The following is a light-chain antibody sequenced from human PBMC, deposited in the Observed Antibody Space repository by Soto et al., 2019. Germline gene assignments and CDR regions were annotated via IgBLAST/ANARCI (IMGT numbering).Light chain of an antibody. J-gene: IGKJ1*01. CDR3: QQYNGCSRT. Sequence: DIQMTQSPSTLSASVGDRVTITCRASQSIGSWLAWYQQKPGKPPKILIYEASSLETGVPPRFTGSGSGTEFTLTISSLQPDDFATYYCQQYNGCSRTFGQGTKVEI. CDR1: QSIGSW. V-gene: IGKV1-5*03. CDR2: EAS.